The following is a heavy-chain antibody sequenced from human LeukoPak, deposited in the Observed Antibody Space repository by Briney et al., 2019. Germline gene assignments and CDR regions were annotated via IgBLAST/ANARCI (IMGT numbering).Heavy chain of an antibody. V-gene: IGHV1-8*01. J-gene: IGHJ6*02. Sequence: GASVKVSCKASGYTFTSHDINWVRQVTGQGLEWLGWMEPNSGNTGYAQKFQGRVTMTRNTSISTAYMELSSLRSEDTAVYYCARVGYNAYYDILTGYLRDTYYYYYGMDVWGQGTTVTVSS. D-gene: IGHD3-9*01. CDR3: ARVGYNAYYDILTGYLRDTYYYYYGMDV. CDR1: GYTFTSHD. CDR2: MEPNSGNT.